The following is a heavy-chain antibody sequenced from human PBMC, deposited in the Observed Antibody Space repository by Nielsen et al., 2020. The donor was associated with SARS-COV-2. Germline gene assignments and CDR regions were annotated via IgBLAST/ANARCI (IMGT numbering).Heavy chain of an antibody. CDR3: ARDNDSSGDYYYGMDV. CDR1: GGSFSGYY. CDR2: INHSGST. D-gene: IGHD3-22*01. Sequence: SETLSLTCAVYGGSFSGYYWSWIRQPPGKGLEWIGEINHSGSTNYNPSLKSRVTISVDTSKNQFSLKLSSVTAADTAVYYCARDNDSSGDYYYGMDVWGQGTTVTVSS. V-gene: IGHV4-34*01. J-gene: IGHJ6*02.